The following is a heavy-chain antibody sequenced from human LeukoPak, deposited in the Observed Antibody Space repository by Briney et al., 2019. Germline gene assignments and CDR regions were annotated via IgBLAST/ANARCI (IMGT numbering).Heavy chain of an antibody. CDR1: GFTFSSYA. V-gene: IGHV3-30*04. CDR3: ARGSLPQVAPYYYYMDV. Sequence: PGGSLRLSCAASGFTFSSYAMHWVRQAPGKGLEWVAVISYDGSNKYYADSVKGRFTISRDNSKNTLYLQMNSLRAEDTAVYYCARGSLPQVAPYYYYMDVWGKGTTVTVSS. CDR2: ISYDGSNK. J-gene: IGHJ6*03.